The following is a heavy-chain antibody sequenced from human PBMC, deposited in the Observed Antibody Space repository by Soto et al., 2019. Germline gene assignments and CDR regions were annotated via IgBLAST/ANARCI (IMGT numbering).Heavy chain of an antibody. J-gene: IGHJ4*02. Sequence: PSETLSLTCTVSGGSISSSSYYWGWIRQPPGKGLEWIGSIYYSGSTYYNPSLKSRVTISVDTSKNQFSLKLSSVTAADTAVYYCARHKKAAIFGVVHYYFDYWGQGTLVTVSS. CDR1: GGSISSSSYY. V-gene: IGHV4-39*01. CDR3: ARHKKAAIFGVVHYYFDY. D-gene: IGHD3-3*01. CDR2: IYYSGST.